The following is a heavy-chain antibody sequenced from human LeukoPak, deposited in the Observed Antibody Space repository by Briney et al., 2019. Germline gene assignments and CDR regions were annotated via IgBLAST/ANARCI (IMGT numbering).Heavy chain of an antibody. CDR1: GYTFTSYG. D-gene: IGHD3-16*01. V-gene: IGHV1-2*02. CDR3: ARDFRIGDHWYFDV. J-gene: IGHJ2*01. CDR2: INPNSGGT. Sequence: ASVKVSCKASGYTFTSYGISWVRQAPGQGLAWMGWINPNSGGTNYAQKFQDRVTLTRDTSTSTAYMDLSRLRSDDTAVYFCARDFRIGDHWYFDVWGRGTLVTVSS.